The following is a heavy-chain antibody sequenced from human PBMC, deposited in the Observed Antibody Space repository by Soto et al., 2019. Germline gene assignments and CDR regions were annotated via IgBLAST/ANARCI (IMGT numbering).Heavy chain of an antibody. D-gene: IGHD6-13*01. V-gene: IGHV4-39*01. CDR3: ARHRSRYEPEGYYYYHLAV. Sequence: SETLSLTCTVSGGSISSSSYYWGWIRQPPGKGLEWIGSIYYSGSTYYNPSLKSRVTISVDTSKNQFSLKLSSVTAADTAVYYCARHRSRYEPEGYYYYHLAVWGKGTTVTVSS. J-gene: IGHJ6*03. CDR1: GGSISSSSYY. CDR2: IYYSGST.